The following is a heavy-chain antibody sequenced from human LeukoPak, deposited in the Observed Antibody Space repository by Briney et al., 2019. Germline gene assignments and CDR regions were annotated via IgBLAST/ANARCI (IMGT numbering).Heavy chain of an antibody. CDR1: GFTVSSNY. Sequence: RGSLRLSCAASGFTVSSNYMSWVRQAPGKGLEWVSVIYSGGSTYYADSVKGRFTISRDNSKNTLYLQMNSLRAEDTAVYYCAREEWELPGHHYLTTVGTGYGMDVWGQGTTVTVSS. V-gene: IGHV3-66*01. D-gene: IGHD1-26*01. CDR3: AREEWELPGHHYLTTVGTGYGMDV. J-gene: IGHJ6*02. CDR2: IYSGGST.